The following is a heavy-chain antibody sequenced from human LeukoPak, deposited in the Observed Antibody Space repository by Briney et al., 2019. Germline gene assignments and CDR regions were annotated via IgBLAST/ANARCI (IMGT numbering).Heavy chain of an antibody. D-gene: IGHD2-2*01. J-gene: IGHJ6*03. CDR1: GYTFTGYY. CDR3: ARDSGTAAMVSFYYYYYMDV. V-gene: IGHV1-2*02. CDR2: INPNSGGT. Sequence: ASVKVSCKASGYTFTGYYMHWVRQAPGQGLEWMGWINPNSGGTNYAQKFQGRVTMTRDTSISTAYMELSRLRSDDTAVYYCARDSGTAAMVSFYYYYYMDVWGKGTTVTVSS.